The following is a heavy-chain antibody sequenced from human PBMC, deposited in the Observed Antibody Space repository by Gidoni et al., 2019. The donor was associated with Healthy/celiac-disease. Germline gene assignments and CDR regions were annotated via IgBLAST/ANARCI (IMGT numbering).Heavy chain of an antibody. CDR1: GFTFSSHA. V-gene: IGHV3-23*01. CDR2: ISGSGGST. J-gene: IGHJ4*02. Sequence: EVQLLESGGGLVQPGGSLRLSCAASGFTFSSHAMRWVRQAPGKGLGWVSAISGSGGSTYYADSVKGRFTISRDNSKNTLYLQMNSLRAEDTAVYYCAKDPLTYYYDSSGYFDYWGQGTLVTVSS. CDR3: AKDPLTYYYDSSGYFDY. D-gene: IGHD3-22*01.